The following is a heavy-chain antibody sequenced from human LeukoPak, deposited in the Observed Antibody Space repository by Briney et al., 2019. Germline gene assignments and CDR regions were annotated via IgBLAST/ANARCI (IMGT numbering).Heavy chain of an antibody. CDR3: ARRAGGNWAFDI. Sequence: GESLKISCKVSGYSFTDYWINWVRQMPGKGLEWVGRIDPSDSYTNYSPSLEGHVTISGDKSISTVYLQWSSLKASDSAMYYCARRAGGNWAFDIWGQGTMVTVSS. D-gene: IGHD4-23*01. CDR1: GYSFTDYW. CDR2: IDPSDSYT. J-gene: IGHJ3*02. V-gene: IGHV5-10-1*01.